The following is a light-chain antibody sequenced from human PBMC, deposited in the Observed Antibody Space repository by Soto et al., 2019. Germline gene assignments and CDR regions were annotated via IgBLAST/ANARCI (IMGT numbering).Light chain of an antibody. CDR1: QSVGRRY. Sequence: VVLTQSPGTLSLSPGERATLSCRASQSVGRRYLAWYQQKPGQAPRLLFYDTSDRASDIPDRFSGGGSETDFSLTISRLVPEDSAVYYCQHQGTFGGGTKVEIK. CDR2: DTS. J-gene: IGKJ4*01. V-gene: IGKV3-20*01. CDR3: QHQGT.